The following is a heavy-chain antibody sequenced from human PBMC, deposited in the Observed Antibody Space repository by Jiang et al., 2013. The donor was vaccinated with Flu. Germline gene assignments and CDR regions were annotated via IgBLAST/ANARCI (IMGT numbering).Heavy chain of an antibody. Sequence: ARLLKPSETLSLTCAVYGGSFSGYYWSWIRQPPGKGLEWIGEINHSGSTNYNPSLKSRVTISVDTSKNQFSLKLSSVTAADTAVYYCARLSSGWPLDYWGQGTLVTVSS. J-gene: IGHJ4*02. CDR1: GGSFSGYY. CDR3: ARLSSGWPLDY. V-gene: IGHV4-34*01. CDR2: INHSGST. D-gene: IGHD6-19*01.